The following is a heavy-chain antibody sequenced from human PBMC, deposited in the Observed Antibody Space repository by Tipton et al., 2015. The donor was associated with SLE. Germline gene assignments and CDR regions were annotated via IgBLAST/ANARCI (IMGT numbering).Heavy chain of an antibody. CDR3: ARMEGMITYGGIAGL. CDR1: GSSISSGYY. J-gene: IGHJ4*02. V-gene: IGHV4-38-2*01. Sequence: TLSLTCPVSGSSISSGYYWGWIRQPPGKGLEWIGEVNHLGTIYYNASLKSRVTISIDTSKSHFSLKLTSVTAADTAVYYCARMEGMITYGGIAGLWGQGTVVTVSS. CDR2: VNHLGTI. D-gene: IGHD3-16*01.